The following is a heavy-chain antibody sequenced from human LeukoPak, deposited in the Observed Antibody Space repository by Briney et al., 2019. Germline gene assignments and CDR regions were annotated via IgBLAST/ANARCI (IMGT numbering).Heavy chain of an antibody. V-gene: IGHV3-23*01. Sequence: GGSLRLSCAASGFTFNYYGLSWVRQAPGKGLEWVSGFGHNGGITYSDSVKGRFTISRDDSKNTLFLQMNSLRADDTAVYFCAKQAGWGGYFSFLPFDFWGRGTLVTVSS. CDR3: AKQAGWGGYFSFLPFDF. CDR2: FGHNGGIT. D-gene: IGHD3-3*01. J-gene: IGHJ4*02. CDR1: GFTFNYYG.